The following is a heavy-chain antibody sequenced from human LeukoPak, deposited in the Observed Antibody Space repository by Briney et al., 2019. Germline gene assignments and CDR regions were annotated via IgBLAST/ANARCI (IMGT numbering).Heavy chain of an antibody. J-gene: IGHJ4*02. D-gene: IGHD3-22*01. V-gene: IGHV3-21*04. CDR3: AKESPYYSDRDYYFDY. Sequence: GGSLRLSCAAAGFTFSSYSMNWVRQAPGKGLEWVSSISSSSSYIYYADSVKGRFTISRDNAKNSLYLQMNSLRAEDTAVYYCAKESPYYSDRDYYFDYWGQGTLVTVSS. CDR1: GFTFSSYS. CDR2: ISSSSSYI.